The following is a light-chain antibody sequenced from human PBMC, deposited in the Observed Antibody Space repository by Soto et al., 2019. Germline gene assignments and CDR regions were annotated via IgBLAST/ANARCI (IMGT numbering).Light chain of an antibody. CDR1: QSVSTY. CDR2: DAS. Sequence: EIVLTQSPATLSLSPGERATLFCRASQSVSTYLAWYQQKPGQPPRLLIFDASNRATGIPARFSGSGSGTDFTLTISSLEPEDFAVYYCQQRSTWPPDLTFGGGTKVEIK. CDR3: QQRSTWPPDLT. J-gene: IGKJ4*01. V-gene: IGKV3-11*01.